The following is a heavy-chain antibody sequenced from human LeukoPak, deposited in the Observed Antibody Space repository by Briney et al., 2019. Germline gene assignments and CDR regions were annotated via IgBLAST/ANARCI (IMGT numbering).Heavy chain of an antibody. CDR1: GGSTSSDY. D-gene: IGHD2-2*03. J-gene: IGHJ4*02. CDR2: VYNSGDT. V-gene: IGHV4-59*12. CDR3: ARGGLGLIRAPDC. Sequence: SETLSLTCTVSGGSTSSDYWSWIRQSPGKGLEWVGYVYNSGDTGKNPSLKSRVTILLDTSKNQLSLKLSSVTAADTAVYYCARGGLGLIRAPDCWGQGTLVTVSA.